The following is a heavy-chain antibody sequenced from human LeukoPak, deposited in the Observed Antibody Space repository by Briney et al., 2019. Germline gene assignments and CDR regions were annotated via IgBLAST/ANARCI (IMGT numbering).Heavy chain of an antibody. J-gene: IGHJ4*02. CDR2: ISSSSTYI. Sequence: PGGSLRLSCAASGFTFSAYSMNWVRQAPGKGLEWDSSISSSSTYIYYADSLKGRFTISRDNAKNSLSLQMNSLRAEDTAVYYCARGIAARLDYWGQGTLVTVSS. CDR3: ARGIAARLDY. CDR1: GFTFSAYS. V-gene: IGHV3-21*01. D-gene: IGHD6-6*01.